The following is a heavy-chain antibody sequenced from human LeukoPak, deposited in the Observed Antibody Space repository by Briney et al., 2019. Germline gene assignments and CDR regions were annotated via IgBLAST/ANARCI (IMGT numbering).Heavy chain of an antibody. J-gene: IGHJ4*02. Sequence: SGTLSLTCAVSGGSISSSNWWSWVRQPPGKGLEWIGEIYHSGSTNYNPSLKSRVTISVDKSKNQFSLKLSSVTAADTAVYYCARDSDLAAAGSIHFDYWGQGTLVTVSS. V-gene: IGHV4-4*02. CDR1: GGSISSSNW. D-gene: IGHD6-13*01. CDR2: IYHSGST. CDR3: ARDSDLAAAGSIHFDY.